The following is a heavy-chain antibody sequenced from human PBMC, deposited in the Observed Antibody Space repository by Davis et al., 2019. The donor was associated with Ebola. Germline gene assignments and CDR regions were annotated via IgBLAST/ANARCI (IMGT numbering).Heavy chain of an antibody. CDR2: IRSKANSYAT. D-gene: IGHD3-10*01. CDR3: TCTWSSFDY. J-gene: IGHJ4*02. V-gene: IGHV3-73*01. CDR1: GFTFSGSA. Sequence: PGGSLRLSCAASGFTFSGSAMHWVRQASGKGLEWVGRIRSKANSYATAYAASVKGRFTISRDDSKNTAYLQMNSLKTGDTAVYYCTCTWSSFDYWGQGTLVTVSS.